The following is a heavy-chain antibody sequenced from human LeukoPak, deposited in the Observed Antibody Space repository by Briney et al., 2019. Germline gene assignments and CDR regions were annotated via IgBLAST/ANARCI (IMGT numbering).Heavy chain of an antibody. V-gene: IGHV4-39*01. CDR3: ARGQRWLQLSWFDP. D-gene: IGHD5-24*01. Sequence: SETLSLTCTVSGGSISSSDYSWGWIRQPPGKGLEWIGTINYSGSTYYNPSLRRRVTISVDTSKNQFSLRLSSVTAADTAVYYCARGQRWLQLSWFDPWGQGTLVTVSS. J-gene: IGHJ5*02. CDR2: INYSGST. CDR1: GGSISSSDYS.